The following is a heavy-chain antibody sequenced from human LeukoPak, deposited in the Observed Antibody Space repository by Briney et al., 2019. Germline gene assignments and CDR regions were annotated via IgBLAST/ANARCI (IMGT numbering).Heavy chain of an antibody. CDR2: IYYSGST. CDR1: GGSISSSSYS. J-gene: IGHJ3*02. Sequence: SETLSLTCTVSGGSISSSSYSWGWIRQPPGKGLEWIGSIYYSGSTYYNPSLKSRVTISVDTSKNQFSLKLSSVTAADTAVYYCASQRGVIIDDAFDIWGQGTMVTVSS. CDR3: ASQRGVIIDDAFDI. D-gene: IGHD3-10*01. V-gene: IGHV4-39*01.